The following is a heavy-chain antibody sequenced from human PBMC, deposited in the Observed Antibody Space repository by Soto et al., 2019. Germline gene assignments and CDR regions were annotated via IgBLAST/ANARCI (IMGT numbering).Heavy chain of an antibody. J-gene: IGHJ3*01. D-gene: IGHD5-18*01. CDR2: LTPLYGTA. Sequence: QVHLEQSGAEVKKPGSSVKVSCKASGGIFKTDAVAWVRQAPGQGLEWVGGLTPLYGTANYAQKFQGRVTITADESTDAAYMEVSSLRAEDTAVYYCVRDLTLGYRSGGDGFDVWGQGTMVTVSS. CDR1: GGIFKTDA. CDR3: VRDLTLGYRSGGDGFDV. V-gene: IGHV1-69*01.